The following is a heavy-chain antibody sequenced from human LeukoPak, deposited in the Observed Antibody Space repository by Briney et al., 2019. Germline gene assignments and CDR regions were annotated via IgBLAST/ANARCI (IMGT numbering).Heavy chain of an antibody. Sequence: GGSLRLSCAASGFTFSSYWMTWVRQAPGKGLEWVANIKQDASEKYYVDSVKGRFTISRDNAKNLLYLQMNSLRVQDTALYYCARRRNYGSGTQEYWGQGTLVTVSS. D-gene: IGHD3-10*01. J-gene: IGHJ4*02. CDR1: GFTFSSYW. CDR3: ARRRNYGSGTQEY. V-gene: IGHV3-7*03. CDR2: IKQDASEK.